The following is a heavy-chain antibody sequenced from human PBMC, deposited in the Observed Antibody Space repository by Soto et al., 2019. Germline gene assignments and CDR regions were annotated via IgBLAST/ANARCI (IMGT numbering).Heavy chain of an antibody. CDR2: IIPIFGTA. Sequence: ASVKVSCKASGGTFSSYAISWVRQAPGQGLEWMGGIIPIFGTANYAQKFQGRVTITADESTSQAYMELSSLRSEDTAVYYCASLFIVVVPAAMSDYYYGMDVWGQGTTVTVSS. CDR3: ASLFIVVVPAAMSDYYYGMDV. J-gene: IGHJ6*02. CDR1: GGTFSSYA. V-gene: IGHV1-69*13. D-gene: IGHD2-2*01.